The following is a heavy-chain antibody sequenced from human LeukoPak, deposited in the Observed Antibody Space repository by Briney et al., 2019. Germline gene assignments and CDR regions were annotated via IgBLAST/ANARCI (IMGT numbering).Heavy chain of an antibody. Sequence: GASVKVSCKASGYTFTSYGISWVRQATGQGLEWMGWMNPNSGNTGYAQKFQGRVTITRNTSISTAYMELSSLRSEDTAVYYCARGKKVVVITTNYYYYMDVWGKGTTVTVSS. V-gene: IGHV1-8*03. CDR3: ARGKKVVVITTNYYYYMDV. D-gene: IGHD3-22*01. J-gene: IGHJ6*03. CDR2: MNPNSGNT. CDR1: GYTFTSYG.